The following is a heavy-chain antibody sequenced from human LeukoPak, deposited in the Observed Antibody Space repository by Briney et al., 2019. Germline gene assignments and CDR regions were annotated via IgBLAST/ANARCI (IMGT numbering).Heavy chain of an antibody. CDR1: GGTFSSYA. J-gene: IGHJ3*02. V-gene: IGHV1-69*13. Sequence: SVNVSSMASGGTFSSYAISWVRQAPGQGREWMGGIIPIFGTANSPQKLQGRVTITADESTSTAYMELSSLRSEDTAVYYCARDRCSSTSCYPPDAFDIWGQGTMVTVSS. CDR2: IIPIFGTA. CDR3: ARDRCSSTSCYPPDAFDI. D-gene: IGHD2-2*01.